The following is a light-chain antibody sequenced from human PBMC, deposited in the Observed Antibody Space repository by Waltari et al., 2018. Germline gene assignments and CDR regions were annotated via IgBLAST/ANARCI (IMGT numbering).Light chain of an antibody. CDR2: EVS. Sequence: QSALTQPASVSGSPGQSITISCSGTDSDVGAYDFVSCYQQHPGKAPHLIIYEVSNRAYVIANLLPASKSGNTASLTISGLHAEDEADYYCSSYTTSSAPGVFGTGTRVTVL. J-gene: IGLJ1*01. V-gene: IGLV2-14*01. CDR3: SSYTTSSAPGV. CDR1: DSDVGAYDF.